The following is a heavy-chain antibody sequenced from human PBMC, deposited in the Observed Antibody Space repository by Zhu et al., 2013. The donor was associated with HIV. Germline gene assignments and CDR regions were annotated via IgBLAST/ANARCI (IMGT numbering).Heavy chain of an antibody. CDR1: GGTFSSYA. D-gene: IGHD1-7*01. Sequence: QVQLVQSGAEVKKPGSSVRVSCKASGGTFSSYAISWVRQAPGQGLEWMGWMNPNSGNTGYAQKFQGRVTITRNTSISTAYMELSSLRSEDTAVYYCARGKLELRDWGQGTLVTVSS. CDR2: MNPNSGNT. V-gene: IGHV1-8*01. J-gene: IGHJ4*02. CDR3: ARGKLELRD.